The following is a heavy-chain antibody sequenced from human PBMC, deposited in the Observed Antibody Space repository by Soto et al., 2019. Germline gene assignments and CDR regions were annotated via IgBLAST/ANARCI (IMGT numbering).Heavy chain of an antibody. J-gene: IGHJ4*02. CDR3: AHRGSYYGSGSYYKGYYFDY. V-gene: IGHV2-5*02. CDR1: GFSLSTSGVG. D-gene: IGHD3-10*01. Sequence: QITLKESGPTLVKPTQTLTLTCTFSGFSLSTSGVGVGWIRQPPGKALEWLALIYWDDDKRYSPSLKSRLTIPEDTSKNQVVLTMTNMDPVDTATYYCAHRGSYYGSGSYYKGYYFDYWGQGTLVTVSS. CDR2: IYWDDDK.